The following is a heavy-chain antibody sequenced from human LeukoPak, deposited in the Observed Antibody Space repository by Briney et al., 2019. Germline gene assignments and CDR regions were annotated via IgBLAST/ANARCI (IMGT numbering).Heavy chain of an antibody. CDR2: ISGSGSST. D-gene: IGHD4-17*01. J-gene: IGHJ1*01. Sequence: PGGSLRLSCAASGFTFSNYAMSWVRQAPGRGLEWVSVISGSGSSTYYADSVKGRFTISRDNSMHTLYLQMNSLRAEDTAVYYCSTGIWDYGDYLSFYWGQGTLVTVSS. CDR3: STGIWDYGDYLSFY. CDR1: GFTFSNYA. V-gene: IGHV3-23*01.